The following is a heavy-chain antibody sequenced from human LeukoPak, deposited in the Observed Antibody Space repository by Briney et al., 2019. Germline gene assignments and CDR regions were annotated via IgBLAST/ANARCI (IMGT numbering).Heavy chain of an antibody. D-gene: IGHD3-16*01. CDR2: VSDTGTT. J-gene: IGHJ4*02. V-gene: IGHV4-61*03. CDR3: ARGYYEPFQS. Sequence: SETQSLTCNVSGVSIKTSTYYWNWIRQSPGTGLEWIGCVSDTGTTKYNPSLKSRVTISVDTSKNHFSLILMSVTAADTAVYYCARGYYEPFQSWGQGTLVTVSS. CDR1: GVSIKTSTYY.